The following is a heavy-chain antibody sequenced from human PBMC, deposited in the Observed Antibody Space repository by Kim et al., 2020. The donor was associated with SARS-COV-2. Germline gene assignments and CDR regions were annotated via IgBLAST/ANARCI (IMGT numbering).Heavy chain of an antibody. J-gene: IGHJ3*02. D-gene: IGHD6-19*01. Sequence: PGGSLRHSCAASGFTFSSYWMTWVRQAPGKGLEWVANIKQDGNQKYYVDSVKGRFTISRDNAKNSLYLQMNSLRAEDTAVYYCARDGDLYSSGKEAFDIW. CDR3: ARDGDLYSSGKEAFDI. CDR2: IKQDGNQK. V-gene: IGHV3-7*01. CDR1: GFTFSSYW.